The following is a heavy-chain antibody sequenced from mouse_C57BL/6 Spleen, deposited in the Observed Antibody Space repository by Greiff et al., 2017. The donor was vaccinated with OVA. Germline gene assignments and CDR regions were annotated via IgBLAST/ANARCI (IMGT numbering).Heavy chain of an antibody. CDR1: GFNIKNTY. CDR2: IDPANGNT. J-gene: IGHJ4*01. CDR3: ARSDGYYYYYAMDY. Sequence: QLHHSVAELVMPVSSVKLSCTASGFNIKNTYMHWVKQRPEQGLEWIGRIDPANGNTKYAPKFQGKATITADTSSNTAYLQLSSLTSEDTAIYYCARSDGYYYYYAMDYWGQGTSVTVSS. V-gene: IGHV14-3*01. D-gene: IGHD2-3*01.